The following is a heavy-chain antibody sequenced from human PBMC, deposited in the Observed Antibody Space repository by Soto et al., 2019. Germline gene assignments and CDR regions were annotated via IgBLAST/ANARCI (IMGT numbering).Heavy chain of an antibody. V-gene: IGHV3-30-3*01. CDR2: ISYDGSNK. D-gene: IGHD4-17*01. Sequence: QVQLVESGGGVVQPGRSLRLSCAASGFTFSSYAMHWVRQAPGKGLEWVAVISYDGSNKYYADSVKGRFTISRDNSKNQLYLQMNSLRAEETAVYYCARRTTLTTPSRYSYWGQGTLVNVSS. CDR1: GFTFSSYA. CDR3: ARRTTLTTPSRYSY. J-gene: IGHJ4*02.